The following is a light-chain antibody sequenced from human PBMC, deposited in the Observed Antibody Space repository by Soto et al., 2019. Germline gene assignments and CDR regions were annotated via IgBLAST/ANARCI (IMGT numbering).Light chain of an antibody. CDR1: SSNIGNNY. CDR2: ENN. CDR3: ATWDNSLSAEWV. J-gene: IGLJ1*01. V-gene: IGLV1-51*02. Sequence: QSALTQPPSVSAAPGQKVTISCSGSSSNIGNNYVSWYQQLPGTAPKLLIYENNKRPSGIPDRFSGSKSGTSATLGITGLQTGDEADYYCATWDNSLSAEWVLGTGTKVTVL.